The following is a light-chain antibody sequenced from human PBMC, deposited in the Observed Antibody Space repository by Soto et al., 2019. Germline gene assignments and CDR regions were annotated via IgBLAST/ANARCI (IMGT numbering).Light chain of an antibody. CDR2: LEGSGSY. V-gene: IGLV4-60*02. CDR3: ETWDSNTHTV. J-gene: IGLJ3*02. Sequence: QSVLTQSSSASASLGSSVKLTCTLSSGHSSYIIAWHQQQPGKAPRYLMKLEGSGSYNKGSGVPDRFSGSSSGADRYLTISNLQFKDEADYYCETWDSNTHTVFGGGTKLTVL. CDR1: SGHSSYI.